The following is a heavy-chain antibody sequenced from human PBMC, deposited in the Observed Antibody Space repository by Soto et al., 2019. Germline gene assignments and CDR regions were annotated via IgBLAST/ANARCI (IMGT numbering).Heavy chain of an antibody. D-gene: IGHD4-17*01. V-gene: IGHV4-59*01. Sequence: QVQLQESGPGLVKPSETLSLTCTVSGGSISSYYWSWIRQPPGKGLEWIGYIYYSGSTKYNPSLKSRVTISVDTSKNQFSLKRSSVTAADTAVYYCARVYGGGFDYWGQGTLVTVSS. J-gene: IGHJ4*02. CDR2: IYYSGST. CDR1: GGSISSYY. CDR3: ARVYGGGFDY.